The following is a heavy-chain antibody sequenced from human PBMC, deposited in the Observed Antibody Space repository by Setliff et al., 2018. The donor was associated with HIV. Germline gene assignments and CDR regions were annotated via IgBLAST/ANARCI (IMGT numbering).Heavy chain of an antibody. V-gene: IGHV1-8*02. CDR1: GYTFTSYD. CDR2: MNPNSGNT. CDR3: ARDAPGNTESAPGY. J-gene: IGHJ4*02. D-gene: IGHD1-7*01. Sequence: ASVKVSCKASGYTFTSYDINWVRQATGQGLEWMGWMNPNSGNTGYAQKFQGRVTMTRNTSISTAYMELSSLRSEDTAVYYCARDAPGNTESAPGYWGQGTLVTVSS.